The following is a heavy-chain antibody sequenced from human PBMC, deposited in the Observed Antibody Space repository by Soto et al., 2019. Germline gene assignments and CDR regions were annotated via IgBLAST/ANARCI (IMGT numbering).Heavy chain of an antibody. J-gene: IGHJ5*02. CDR3: ARLSITANGGWFDP. CDR1: GGSISSGGYY. Sequence: SETLSLTCTVSGGSISSGGYYWSWIRQHPAKGLEWIGYISYSGSTSYTPSLKSRVTISVDTSKNQFSLKLSSVTAADTAVYYCARLSITANGGWFDPWGQGTLVTVSS. D-gene: IGHD6-6*01. V-gene: IGHV4-31*03. CDR2: ISYSGST.